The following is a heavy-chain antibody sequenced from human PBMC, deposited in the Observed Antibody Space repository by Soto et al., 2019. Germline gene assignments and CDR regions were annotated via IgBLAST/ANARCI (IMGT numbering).Heavy chain of an antibody. CDR3: ARSRHGSGSYTHFYYGLDV. Sequence: QVQLVESGGGVVQPGRSLRLSCAAPGFTFISYAMHWVRQAPGKGLEWVAVISFYGSTEYYADSVKGRFTISRDNSKNTVCLQMNSLRSGDTAVYYGARSRHGSGSYTHFYYGLDVWGQGTTVTVS. CDR1: GFTFISYA. V-gene: IGHV3-30-3*01. CDR2: ISFYGSTE. J-gene: IGHJ6*02. D-gene: IGHD3-10*01.